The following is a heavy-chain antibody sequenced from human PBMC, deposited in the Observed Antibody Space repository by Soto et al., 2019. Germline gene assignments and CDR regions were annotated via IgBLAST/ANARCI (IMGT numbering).Heavy chain of an antibody. CDR2: ISGSGNYT. CDR3: AREGINNYNEYYFDS. V-gene: IGHV3-21*01. J-gene: IGHJ4*02. D-gene: IGHD4-4*01. CDR1: GFTFSSYS. Sequence: LRLSCAASGFTFSSYSMNWVRQAPGKGLEWVSSISGSGNYTHYADFLRGRFTISRDNAKTSLYLQMNSLRAEDTAVYYCAREGINNYNEYYFDSWGQGTVVTVYS.